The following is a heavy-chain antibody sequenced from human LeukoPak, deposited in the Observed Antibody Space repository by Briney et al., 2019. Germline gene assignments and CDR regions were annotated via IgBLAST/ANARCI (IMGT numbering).Heavy chain of an antibody. CDR2: ITSTYAT. Sequence: QPGGSLKLSCTASGFTFSASPMHWVRQASGKGLEWVGRITSTYATAYAASVKDRFTISRDDSKSTTYLQMNSLETEDTAVYYCAKAMYCAGTSCYRSLDYWGQGILVAVSS. V-gene: IGHV3-73*01. D-gene: IGHD2-2*01. CDR3: AKAMYCAGTSCYRSLDY. J-gene: IGHJ4*02. CDR1: GFTFSASP.